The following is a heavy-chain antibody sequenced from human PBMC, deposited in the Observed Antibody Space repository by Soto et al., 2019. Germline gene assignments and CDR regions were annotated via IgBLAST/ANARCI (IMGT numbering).Heavy chain of an antibody. Sequence: QVQLQESGPGLVKPSETLSLTCTVSGGSISSYYWSWIRQPPGKGLEWIGYIYYSGSTNYNPSLKSRVTISVDTSKTQFSLKLSSVTAADTAVYYCARYGGYCSSTSCYFAEYFQHWGQGTLVTVSS. D-gene: IGHD2-2*01. J-gene: IGHJ1*01. V-gene: IGHV4-59*08. CDR3: ARYGGYCSSTSCYFAEYFQH. CDR2: IYYSGST. CDR1: GGSISSYY.